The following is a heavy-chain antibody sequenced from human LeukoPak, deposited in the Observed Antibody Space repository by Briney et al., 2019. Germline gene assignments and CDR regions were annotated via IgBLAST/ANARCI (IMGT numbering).Heavy chain of an antibody. CDR2: ISSSGSTI. J-gene: IGHJ4*02. V-gene: IGHV3-48*03. D-gene: IGHD6-13*01. CDR3: ARYQYLSSSWSYYFDY. Sequence: GGSLRLSCAASGFTFSSYEMNWVRQAPGKGLEWVSYISSSGSTIYYADSVKGRFTISRDNAKNSLYLQMNSLRAEDTAVYYCARYQYLSSSWSYYFDYWGQGTLVTVSS. CDR1: GFTFSSYE.